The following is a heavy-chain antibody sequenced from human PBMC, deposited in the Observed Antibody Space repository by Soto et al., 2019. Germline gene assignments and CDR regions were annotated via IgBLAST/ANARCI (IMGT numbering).Heavy chain of an antibody. V-gene: IGHV3-21*01. CDR2: ISSSSSYI. D-gene: IGHD3-9*01. CDR3: ARDLYDSLTGPPGAFDI. J-gene: IGHJ3*02. CDR1: GFTFSSYS. Sequence: GGSLRLSCAASGFTFSSYSMNWVRQAPGKGLEWVSSISSSSSYIYYADSVKGRFTISRDNAKNSLYLQMNSLRAEDTAVYYCARDLYDSLTGPPGAFDIWGQGTMVTVSS.